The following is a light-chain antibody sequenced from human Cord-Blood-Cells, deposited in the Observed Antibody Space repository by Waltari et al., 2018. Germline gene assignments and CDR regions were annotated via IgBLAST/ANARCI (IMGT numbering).Light chain of an antibody. CDR1: QSVSSN. V-gene: IGKV3-15*01. J-gene: IGKJ4*01. CDR2: GAS. Sequence: EIVMTQSPATLPVSTGERATLSCRASQSVSSNLAWYQQQPGQAPRLLIYGASARATGIPARFSGSGSGTEFTLTISSLQSEDFAVYYCQQYNNWPPLTFGGGTKVEIK. CDR3: QQYNNWPPLT.